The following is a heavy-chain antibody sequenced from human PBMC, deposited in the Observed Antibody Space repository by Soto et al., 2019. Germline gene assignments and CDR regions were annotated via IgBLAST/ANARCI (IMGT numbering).Heavy chain of an antibody. J-gene: IGHJ5*02. Sequence: SETLSLTCAVYGGSFSGYYWSWIRQPPGKGLEWIGEINHSGSTNYNPSLKSRVTISVDTSKNQFSLKLSSVTAAETAVYYCARGRIKIFGVVINRNWFDPWGQGTLAT. D-gene: IGHD3-3*01. CDR2: INHSGST. V-gene: IGHV4-34*01. CDR3: ARGRIKIFGVVINRNWFDP. CDR1: GGSFSGYY.